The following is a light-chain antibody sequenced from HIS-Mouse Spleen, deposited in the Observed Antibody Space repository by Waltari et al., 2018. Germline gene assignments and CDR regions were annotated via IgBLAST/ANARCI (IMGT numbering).Light chain of an antibody. CDR3: CSYAGSYTLV. CDR2: DVS. J-gene: IGLJ2*01. CDR1: SSDVGGYNY. Sequence: QSALTQPRSVSGSPGQSVTISCTGTSSDVGGYNYFSWYQLHPGKAPKLMIYDVSKRPSGVPDRFSGSKSGNTASLTISGLQAEDEADYYCCSYAGSYTLVFGGGTKLTVL. V-gene: IGLV2-11*01.